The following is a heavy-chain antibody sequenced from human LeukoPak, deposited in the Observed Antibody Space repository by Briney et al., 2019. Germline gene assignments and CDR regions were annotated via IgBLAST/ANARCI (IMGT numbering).Heavy chain of an antibody. CDR1: GFTFSSYE. Sequence: GGSLRLSCAASGFTFSSYEMNWGRQAPGKVLGWVSYISSSGSTIYYADSVKGRFTISRDNAKNSLYLQMNSLRAEDTAVYYCARDSMVRDPEYYYYYYYMDVWGKGTTVTISS. V-gene: IGHV3-48*03. CDR2: ISSSGSTI. J-gene: IGHJ6*03. CDR3: ARDSMVRDPEYYYYYYYMDV. D-gene: IGHD3-10*01.